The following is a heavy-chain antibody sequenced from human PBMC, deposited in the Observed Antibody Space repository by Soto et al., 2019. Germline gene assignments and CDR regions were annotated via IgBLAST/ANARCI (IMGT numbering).Heavy chain of an antibody. J-gene: IGHJ5*02. CDR1: GFTFSDYY. Sequence: GGSLRLSCAASGFTFSDYYMSWIRQAPGKGLEWVSYISSSGSTIYYADSVKGRFTISRDNAKNSLYLQMNSLRAEDTAVYYCARDQSPIAARPGPLDWFDPWGQGTLVTVSS. CDR3: ARDQSPIAARPGPLDWFDP. CDR2: ISSSGSTI. V-gene: IGHV3-11*01. D-gene: IGHD6-6*01.